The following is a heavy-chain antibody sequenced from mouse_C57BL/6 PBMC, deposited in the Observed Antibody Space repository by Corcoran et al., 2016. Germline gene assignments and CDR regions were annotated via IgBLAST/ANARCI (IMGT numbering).Heavy chain of an antibody. CDR2: INTYSGVP. Sequence: QIQLVQSGPELKKPGETVKISCKASGYTFTTYGMSCVKQAPGKDLKWMGWINTYSGVPTYADDFKGRFAFSLETSASTAYLQINNLKNEDTATYFCVRDSNWYFDVWGTGTTVTVSS. J-gene: IGHJ1*03. V-gene: IGHV9-3*01. CDR1: GYTFTTYG. CDR3: VRDSNWYFDV.